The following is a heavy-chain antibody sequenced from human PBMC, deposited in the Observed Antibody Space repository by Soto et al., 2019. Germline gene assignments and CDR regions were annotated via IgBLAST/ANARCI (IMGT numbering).Heavy chain of an antibody. CDR3: ARDTGHYYYYYAMDV. J-gene: IGHJ6*02. CDR2: ISYDGSNK. Sequence: QVHLVESGGGVVQPGRSLRLSCAASGFTFSSYAMHWVRQAPGKGLEWVAVISYDGSNKNYADSVKGRFTISRDNSKNRLYPQMNSLRAEDTAVYFCARDTGHYYYYYAMDVWGQGTTVTVSS. V-gene: IGHV3-30-3*01. CDR1: GFTFSSYA. D-gene: IGHD2-8*02.